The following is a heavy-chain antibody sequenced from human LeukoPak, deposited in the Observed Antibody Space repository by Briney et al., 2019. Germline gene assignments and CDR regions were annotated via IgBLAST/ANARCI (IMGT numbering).Heavy chain of an antibody. D-gene: IGHD3-22*01. CDR3: AKAAFYDSSGYAFLYYYYYMDV. CDR1: GFTFSSYS. J-gene: IGHJ6*03. Sequence: GGSLRLSCAASGFTFSSYSMNWVRQAPGKGLEWVSSISSSSSYIYYADSVKGRFTISRDNAKNSLYLQMNSLRAEDTAVYYCAKAAFYDSSGYAFLYYYYYMDVWGKGTTVTVSS. V-gene: IGHV3-21*01. CDR2: ISSSSSYI.